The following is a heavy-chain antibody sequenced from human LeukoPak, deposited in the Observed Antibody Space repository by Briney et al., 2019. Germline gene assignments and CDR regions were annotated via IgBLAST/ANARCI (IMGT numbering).Heavy chain of an antibody. CDR1: RFTVSNNH. J-gene: IGHJ4*02. D-gene: IGHD6-19*01. V-gene: IGHV3-66*01. CDR2: IYNGDNT. Sequence: GGSLRLSCVASRFTVSNNHMNWVRQAPGKGLEWVSVIYNGDNTYYADSVQGRFTISKDNSKNTLYLQMSSLRPEDTAVYFCARASRWLAFDNWGQGTLVTVSS. CDR3: ARASRWLAFDN.